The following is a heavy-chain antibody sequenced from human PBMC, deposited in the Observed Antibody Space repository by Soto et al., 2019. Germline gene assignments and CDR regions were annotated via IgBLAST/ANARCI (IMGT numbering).Heavy chain of an antibody. V-gene: IGHV3-11*01. D-gene: IGHD2-15*01. CDR3: ARDGGSKSGYYYFMDV. Sequence: GGSLRLSCAGSGFTFSDFYMSWIRQAPGKGLEWVSYVSSTGDTIDYAGSVKGRFTISRDNAKSSLYLQMNSLRPEDTAVYYCARDGGSKSGYYYFMDVWGKGTTVTVSS. J-gene: IGHJ6*03. CDR1: GFTFSDFY. CDR2: VSSTGDTI.